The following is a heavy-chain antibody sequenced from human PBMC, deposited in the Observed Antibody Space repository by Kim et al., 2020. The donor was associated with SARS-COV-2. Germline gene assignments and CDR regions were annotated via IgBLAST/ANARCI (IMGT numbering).Heavy chain of an antibody. V-gene: IGHV3-20*04. CDR1: GFIFDDYG. J-gene: IGHJ4*02. D-gene: IGHD3-22*01. CDR3: ARCWGYDNSGLTDY. CDR2: INWNGGST. Sequence: GGSLRLSCAASGFIFDDYGMSWVRQAPGKGLEWVSGINWNGGSTGYADSVKGRFTISRDNAKNSLYLQMNSVRAEDTALYYCARCWGYDNSGLTDYWGQGTLVTVSS.